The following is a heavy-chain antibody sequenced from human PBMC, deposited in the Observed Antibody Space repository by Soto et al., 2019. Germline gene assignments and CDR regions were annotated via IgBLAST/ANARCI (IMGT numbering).Heavy chain of an antibody. J-gene: IGHJ4*02. D-gene: IGHD5-18*01. Sequence: SETLSLTCNVSGGSISNFHLSWIRQPPGKGLEWIGYIYYSGNYYNPSLTSRVSMSLDKSKNQFSLHLKSVTAADTALYFCALGGYNYGRPFDFWGQGARITVSS. V-gene: IGHV4-59*01. CDR3: ALGGYNYGRPFDF. CDR2: IYYSGN. CDR1: GGSISNFH.